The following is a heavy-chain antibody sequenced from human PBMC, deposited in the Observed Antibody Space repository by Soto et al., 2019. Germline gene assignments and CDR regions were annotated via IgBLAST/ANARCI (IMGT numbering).Heavy chain of an antibody. J-gene: IGHJ4*02. V-gene: IGHV3-23*01. CDR2: ISANDVGT. CDR3: AKAKNDYNWDNRPPFDY. D-gene: IGHD1-20*01. Sequence: PGGSLRLSCAASGFSFGSYAMTWIRQAPGKGLEWVSLISANDVGTYYAESVKTRFTISTDQSRNTVYLQMDSLRADDTAIYYCAKAKNDYNWDNRPPFDYWGQGTLVTVSS. CDR1: GFSFGSYA.